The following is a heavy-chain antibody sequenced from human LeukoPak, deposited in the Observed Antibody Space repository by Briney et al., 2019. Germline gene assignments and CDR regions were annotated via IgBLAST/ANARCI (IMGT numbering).Heavy chain of an antibody. Sequence: GGSLRLSCAASGFTFSSYSMNWVRQAPGKGLEWVSSISSSSSYIYYADSVKGRFPISRDNAKNSLYLQMNSLRAEDTAVYYCARVPYCSGGSCYLDYWGQGTLVTVSS. CDR1: GFTFSSYS. J-gene: IGHJ4*02. V-gene: IGHV3-21*01. CDR3: ARVPYCSGGSCYLDY. CDR2: ISSSSSYI. D-gene: IGHD2-15*01.